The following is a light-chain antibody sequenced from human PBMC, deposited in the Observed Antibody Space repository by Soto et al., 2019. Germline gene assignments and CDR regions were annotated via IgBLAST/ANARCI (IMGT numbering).Light chain of an antibody. CDR3: QQRRDWPPT. V-gene: IGKV3-11*01. Sequence: EIVLTQSPGTLSLSPGERATLSCRASQSVNSYLAWYQQKPGQAPRLLIYDASNRATGIPARFSGSGSGTDFTLTISSLEPEDFAVYFCQQRRDWPPTFGPGTKVDIK. CDR1: QSVNSY. J-gene: IGKJ3*01. CDR2: DAS.